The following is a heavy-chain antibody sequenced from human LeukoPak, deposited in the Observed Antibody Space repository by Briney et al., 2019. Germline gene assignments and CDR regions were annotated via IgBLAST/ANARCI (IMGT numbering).Heavy chain of an antibody. CDR2: ISWNSGSI. D-gene: IGHD1-1*01. Sequence: GGPLRLSCAASGFTFDDYAMHWVRQAPGKGLEWVSGISWNSGSIGYADSVKGRFTISRDNAKNSLYLQMNSLRAEDTALYYCAKAETEFDIWGQGTMVTVSS. J-gene: IGHJ3*02. CDR3: AKAETEFDI. V-gene: IGHV3-9*01. CDR1: GFTFDDYA.